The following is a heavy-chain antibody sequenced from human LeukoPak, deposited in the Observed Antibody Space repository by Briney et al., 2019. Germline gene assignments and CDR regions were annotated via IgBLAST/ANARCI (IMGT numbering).Heavy chain of an antibody. CDR3: ARRSRDGYNSPLDY. J-gene: IGHJ4*02. Sequence: ASVKVSCKASGYTFVSYGISWVRQAPGQGLEWMGWISANSGNRDYAQKLQGRVTMTTDTSTSTAYMELRSLRSDDTVVYYCARRSRDGYNSPLDYWGQGTLVTVSS. CDR1: GYTFVSYG. CDR2: ISANSGNR. V-gene: IGHV1-18*01. D-gene: IGHD5-24*01.